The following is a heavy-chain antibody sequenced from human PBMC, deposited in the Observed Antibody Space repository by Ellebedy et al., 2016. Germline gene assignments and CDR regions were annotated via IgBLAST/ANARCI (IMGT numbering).Heavy chain of an antibody. Sequence: GGSLRLSXAASGFTFSSYGMHWVRQAPGKGLEWVAVIWYDGSNKYYADSVKGRFTISRDNSKNTLYLQMNSLRAEDTAVYYCARETLSLSGIGGMDVWGQGTTVTVSS. CDR3: ARETLSLSGIGGMDV. CDR1: GFTFSSYG. V-gene: IGHV3-33*01. CDR2: IWYDGSNK. D-gene: IGHD3-10*01. J-gene: IGHJ6*02.